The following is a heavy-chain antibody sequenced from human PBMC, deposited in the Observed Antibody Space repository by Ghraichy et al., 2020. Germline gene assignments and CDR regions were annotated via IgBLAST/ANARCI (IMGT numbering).Heavy chain of an antibody. V-gene: IGHV3-30*02. CDR3: ARHCRYCSGGSCYSCYYFDY. CDR1: GFTFSYHG. J-gene: IGHJ4*02. Sequence: GGSLRLSCAASGFTFSYHGMHWVRQAPGKGLEWVAFIRYDGSNKYYADSVKGRFTISRDNSKNTLYLQMNSLRAEDTAVYYCARHCRYCSGGSCYSCYYFDYWGQGTLVTVSS. D-gene: IGHD2-15*01. CDR2: IRYDGSNK.